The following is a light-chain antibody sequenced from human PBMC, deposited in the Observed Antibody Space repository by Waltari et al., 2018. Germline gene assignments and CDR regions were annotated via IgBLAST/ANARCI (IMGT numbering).Light chain of an antibody. Sequence: SSRDSLSVGRDLAWCQQKPVHGPRLLIDDASARATGIPDRFSGSGAGTDFSLTISRLESEVFAVYYFQKYVNLPATFGQGTKVEIK. J-gene: IGKJ1*01. V-gene: IGKV3D-15*02. CDR1: LSVGRD. CDR2: DAS. CDR3: QKYVNLPAT.